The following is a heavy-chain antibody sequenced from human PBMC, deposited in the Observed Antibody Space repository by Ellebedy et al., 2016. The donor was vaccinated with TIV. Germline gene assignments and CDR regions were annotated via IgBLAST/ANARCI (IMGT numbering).Heavy chain of an antibody. J-gene: IGHJ4*02. Sequence: GGSLRLXXAASGFTFSNHWMSWVRQVPGKGLEWVANIKQDGSEKYCVDSVKGRFTISRDNAKNSLYLQMNSLRAEDTAVYYCARDKLQNAVAGSNFDYWGQGALVTVSS. V-gene: IGHV3-7*01. CDR1: GFTFSNHW. D-gene: IGHD6-19*01. CDR2: IKQDGSEK. CDR3: ARDKLQNAVAGSNFDY.